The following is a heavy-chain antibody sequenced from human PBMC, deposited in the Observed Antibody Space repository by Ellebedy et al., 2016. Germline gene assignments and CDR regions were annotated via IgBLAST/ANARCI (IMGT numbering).Heavy chain of an antibody. Sequence: SETLSLTCTVSGGSVSSGTYYWSWIRQPPGKGLEWIGYIYYSGSTNYNPSLKSRVTISVDTSKNQFSLKLSSVTAADTAVYYCARAFPTTPYYYYYGMDVWGQGTTVTVSS. CDR1: GGSVSSGTYY. D-gene: IGHD1-1*01. V-gene: IGHV4-61*01. CDR3: ARAFPTTPYYYYYGMDV. J-gene: IGHJ6*02. CDR2: IYYSGST.